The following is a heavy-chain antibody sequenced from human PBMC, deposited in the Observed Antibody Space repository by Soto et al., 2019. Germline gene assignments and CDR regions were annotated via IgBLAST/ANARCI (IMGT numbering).Heavy chain of an antibody. Sequence: PSETLSLTCTVSGGSISSGGYYWSWIRQHPGKGLEWIGYIYYSGSTYYNPSLKSRVTISVDTSKNQFSLKLSSVTAADTAVYYRARGFGRGLEWLLSALSLEYYYYGMDVWGQGTTVTVSS. D-gene: IGHD3-3*01. V-gene: IGHV4-31*03. CDR2: IYYSGST. CDR3: ARGFGRGLEWLLSALSLEYYYYGMDV. J-gene: IGHJ6*02. CDR1: GGSISSGGYY.